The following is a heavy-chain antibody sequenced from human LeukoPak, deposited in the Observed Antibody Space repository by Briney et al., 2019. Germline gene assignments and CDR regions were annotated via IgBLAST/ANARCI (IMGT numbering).Heavy chain of an antibody. CDR2: INSDGSST. D-gene: IGHD6-19*01. CDR3: ARGHVAGSDRHWDY. V-gene: IGHV3-74*01. J-gene: IGHJ4*02. CDR1: GFTFSSYW. Sequence: GGSLRLSYAASGFTFSSYWMHWVRQAPGKGLVWVSRINSDGSSTSYGDSVKGRFTISRDNAKNTLYLQMNSLRVEDTAVYYCARGHVAGSDRHWDYWGQGALVTVSS.